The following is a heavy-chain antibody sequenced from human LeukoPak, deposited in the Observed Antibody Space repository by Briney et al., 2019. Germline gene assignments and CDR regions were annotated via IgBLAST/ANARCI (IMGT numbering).Heavy chain of an antibody. J-gene: IGHJ1*01. CDR2: IKQDGSEK. D-gene: IGHD2-2*01. CDR3: ARDRYCSSTSCLGYFQH. V-gene: IGHV3-7*01. Sequence: PGGSLRLSCAASGFTFSSYWVSWVRQAPGKGLEWVANIKQDGSEKYYVDSVKGRFTISRDNAKNSLYLQMNSLRAEDTAVYYCARDRYCSSTSCLGYFQHWGQGTLVTVSS. CDR1: GFTFSSYW.